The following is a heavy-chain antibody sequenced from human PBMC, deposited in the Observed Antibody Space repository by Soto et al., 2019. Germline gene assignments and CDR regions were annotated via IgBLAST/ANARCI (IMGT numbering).Heavy chain of an antibody. CDR1: GYTFTSYA. D-gene: IGHD3-22*01. CDR3: ATDSGSSGYFHH. V-gene: IGHV1-3*01. J-gene: IGHJ4*02. Sequence: ASVKVSCKASGYTFTSYAMHWVRQAPGHGLEWMGWINAGNGNTKYSQKFQGRVTITRDTSASTAYMELTSLRSEDTAVYYCATDSGSSGYFHHWGQGTLVTVS. CDR2: INAGNGNT.